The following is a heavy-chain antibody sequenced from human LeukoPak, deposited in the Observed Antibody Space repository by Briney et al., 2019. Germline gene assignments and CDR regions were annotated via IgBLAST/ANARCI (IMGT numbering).Heavy chain of an antibody. Sequence: SETLSLTCTVSGGSISSYYWSWIRQPPGKGLEWIGYIYYSGSTNYKPSLKCRVPISVDTPQNQFSLKLSSVTAADTAVYYCARGVYYGSGTDFRFDPWGQGTLVTVSS. V-gene: IGHV4-59*01. J-gene: IGHJ5*02. CDR2: IYYSGST. CDR1: GGSISSYY. CDR3: ARGVYYGSGTDFRFDP. D-gene: IGHD3-10*01.